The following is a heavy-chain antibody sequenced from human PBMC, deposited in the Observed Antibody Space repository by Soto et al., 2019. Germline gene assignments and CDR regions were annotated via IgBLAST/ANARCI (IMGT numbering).Heavy chain of an antibody. CDR3: AKKGYYPSGKINLFDS. CDR1: GYSINSDYY. CDR2: VDHSGRT. J-gene: IGHJ4*02. V-gene: IGHV4-38-2*01. Sequence: PSETLSLTCAVSGYSINSDYYWGWIRQPPGKGLEWIGSVDHSGRTYYSQSLRSRLTIFIDTSKNQFSLRLTSVTAADTAMYFCAKKGYYPSGKINLFDSWGPGTLVTVSS. D-gene: IGHD3-10*01.